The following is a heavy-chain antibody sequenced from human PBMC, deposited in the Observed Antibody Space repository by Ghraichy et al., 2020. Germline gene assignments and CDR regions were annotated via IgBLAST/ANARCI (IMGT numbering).Heavy chain of an antibody. CDR1: GGSFSGYY. D-gene: IGHD3-9*01. CDR2: INHGGST. J-gene: IGHJ4*01. CDR3: AREMDFDWLLSTSFDY. Sequence: SETLSLTCAVYGGSFSGYYWSWIRQPPGKGLEWIGEINHGGSTNDNPSLKSRVTISVDTSKNQFSLKLSSVTAADTAVYYCAREMDFDWLLSTSFDYWGQGTLVTVSS. V-gene: IGHV4-34*01.